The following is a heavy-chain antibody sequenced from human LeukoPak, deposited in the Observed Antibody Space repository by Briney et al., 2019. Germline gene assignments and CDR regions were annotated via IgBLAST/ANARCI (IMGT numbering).Heavy chain of an antibody. CDR2: IYTSGST. J-gene: IGHJ4*02. Sequence: SQTLSLTCTVAGGSISSSSYNCSWIRQPAGKGLEWIGRIYTSGSTNYNHSLKSRFTISRDTSKNKFSLKLNTLSAADTAVYYCARDHYDFGSGYYHDYWGQGTLVTV. V-gene: IGHV4-61*02. CDR3: ARDHYDFGSGYYHDY. CDR1: GGSISSSSYN. D-gene: IGHD3-3*01.